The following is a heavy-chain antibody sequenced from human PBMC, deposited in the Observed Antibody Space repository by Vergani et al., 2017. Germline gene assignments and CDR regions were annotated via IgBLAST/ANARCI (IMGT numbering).Heavy chain of an antibody. J-gene: IGHJ4*02. CDR1: GFTFSSYA. Sequence: EVQLLESGGGLVQPGGSLRLSCAASGFTFSSYAMSWVRQAPGKGLEWVSAISGSGGSTYYADSVKGRFTISRDNSKNTLYLQMNRLRAEDTAVYYCAKFKSSSWYRNYFDYWGQGTLVTVSS. CDR2: ISGSGGST. V-gene: IGHV3-23*01. D-gene: IGHD6-13*01. CDR3: AKFKSSSWYRNYFDY.